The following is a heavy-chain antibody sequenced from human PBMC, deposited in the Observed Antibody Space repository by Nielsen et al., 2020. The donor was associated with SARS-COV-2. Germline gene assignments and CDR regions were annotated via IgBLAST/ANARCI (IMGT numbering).Heavy chain of an antibody. CDR3: ARRITGSYYRYFDY. Sequence: GESLKISCEASGFIFNTYGMNWVRQAPGKGLEWISYISDDNTIFYADSVKGRFTISRDNAKNSLFLQMNSLRAGDTAVYYCARRITGSYYRYFDYWDQGTLVTVSS. CDR2: ISDDNTI. CDR1: GFIFNTYG. V-gene: IGHV3-48*04. D-gene: IGHD1-26*01. J-gene: IGHJ4*02.